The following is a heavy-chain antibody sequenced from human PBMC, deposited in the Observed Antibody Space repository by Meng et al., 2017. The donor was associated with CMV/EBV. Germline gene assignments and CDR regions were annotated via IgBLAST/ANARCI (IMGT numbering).Heavy chain of an antibody. V-gene: IGHV1-69*05. Sequence: SVKVSCKASGGTFGSYAISWVRQAPGQGLEWMGGIIPIFGTANYAQKFQGRVTITTDESTSTAYMELSSLRSEDTAVYYCARGIVVVPAALSYYYYYGMDVWGQGTTVTVSS. J-gene: IGHJ6*02. CDR3: ARGIVVVPAALSYYYYYGMDV. CDR1: GGTFGSYA. D-gene: IGHD2-2*01. CDR2: IIPIFGTA.